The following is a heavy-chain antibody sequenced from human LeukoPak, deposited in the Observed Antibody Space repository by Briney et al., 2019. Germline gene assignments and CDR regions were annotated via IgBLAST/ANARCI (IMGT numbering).Heavy chain of an antibody. J-gene: IGHJ5*02. V-gene: IGHV1-2*04. CDR2: INPNSGGT. CDR1: GYTFTGYY. CDR3: ARDHYDILTGYPNWFDP. Sequence: ASVKVSCKASGYTFTGYYMHWVRQAPGQGLEWMGWINPNSGGTNYAQKFQGWVTMTRDTSISTAYMELSRLRSDGTAVYYCARDHYDILTGYPNWFDPWGQGTLVTVSS. D-gene: IGHD3-9*01.